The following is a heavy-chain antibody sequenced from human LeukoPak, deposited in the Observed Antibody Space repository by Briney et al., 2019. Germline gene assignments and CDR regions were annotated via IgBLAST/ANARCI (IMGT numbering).Heavy chain of an antibody. Sequence: GGSLRLSCAASGFTFDDYGMSWVRQAPGKGLEWVSGINWNGGSTGYADSVKGRFTISRDNAKNSLYLQMNSLRAEDTAVYYCARDGGVEYYDSSNYYDYWGQGTLVTVSS. D-gene: IGHD3-22*01. J-gene: IGHJ4*02. V-gene: IGHV3-20*04. CDR2: INWNGGST. CDR1: GFTFDDYG. CDR3: ARDGGVEYYDSSNYYDY.